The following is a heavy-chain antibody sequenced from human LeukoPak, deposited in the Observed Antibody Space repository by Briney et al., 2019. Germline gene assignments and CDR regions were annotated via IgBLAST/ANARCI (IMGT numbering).Heavy chain of an antibody. CDR3: ARVGERYCSGGSCYRPYFDY. J-gene: IGHJ4*02. V-gene: IGHV4-34*01. D-gene: IGHD2-15*01. Sequence: SETLSLTCAVYGGSFNGYYWSWIRQPPGKGLEWIGEINHSGSTNYSPSLKSRVTLSVDTSKNQFSLRLSSVTAADTAVYYCARVGERYCSGGSCYRPYFDYWGQGTLVTVSS. CDR1: GGSFNGYY. CDR2: INHSGST.